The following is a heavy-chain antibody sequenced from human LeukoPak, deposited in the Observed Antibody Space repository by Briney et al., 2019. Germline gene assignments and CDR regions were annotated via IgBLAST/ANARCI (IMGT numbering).Heavy chain of an antibody. CDR3: AGDVRGGYALYYYYYYYMDV. J-gene: IGHJ6*03. CDR1: GYTFTGYY. D-gene: IGHD5-12*01. CDR2: INPNSGGT. V-gene: IGHV1-2*02. Sequence: GASVKVSCKASGYTFTGYYMHWVRQAPGQGLEWMGWINPNSGGTNYAQKFQGRVTMTRDTSISTAYMELSRLRSDDTAVYYCAGDVRGGYALYYYYYYYMDVWGKGTTVTVSS.